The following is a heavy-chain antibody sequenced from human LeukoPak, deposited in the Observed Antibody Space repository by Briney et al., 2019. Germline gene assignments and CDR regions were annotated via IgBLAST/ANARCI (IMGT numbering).Heavy chain of an antibody. CDR1: GFTFSSYG. CDR2: ISYDGSNK. V-gene: IGHV3-30*18. J-gene: IGHJ4*02. Sequence: GGSLRLSCAASGFTFSSYGTHWVRQDPGKGLEWVAVISYDGSNKYYADSVKGRFTISRDNSKNTLYLQMNSLRAEATAVYYGAKDGLYSLDYWGQGTLVTVSS. CDR3: AKDGLYSLDY. D-gene: IGHD6-13*01.